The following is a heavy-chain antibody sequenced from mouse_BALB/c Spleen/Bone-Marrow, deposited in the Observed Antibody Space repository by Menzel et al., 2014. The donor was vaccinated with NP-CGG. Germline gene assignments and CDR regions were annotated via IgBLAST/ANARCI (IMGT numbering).Heavy chain of an antibody. CDR2: IDPSDSYT. J-gene: IGHJ4*01. V-gene: IGHV1-69*02. CDR1: GYTFTSYW. CDR3: ARLGIYYYGSSYGAMDY. Sequence: QVQLKQSGAELVKPGASVKLSCKASGYTFTSYWMHWVKQRPGQGLEGIGEIDPSDSYTKYNQNFKGKATLTVDKSSSTAYIQLSSLTSEDSAVYYCARLGIYYYGSSYGAMDYWGQGTSVTVSS. D-gene: IGHD1-1*01.